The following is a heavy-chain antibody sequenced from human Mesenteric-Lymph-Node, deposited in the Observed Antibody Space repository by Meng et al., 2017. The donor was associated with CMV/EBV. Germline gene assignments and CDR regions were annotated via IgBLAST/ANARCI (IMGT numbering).Heavy chain of an antibody. J-gene: IGHJ4*02. CDR1: GGSFSGYY. Sequence: LSLTCAVYGGSFSGYYWTWIRQPPGKGLEWIGDINDSGNTNYNPSLKSRVSILVDTSKNQFSLKLTSVTAADTAVYYCARGAPGYWGQGTLVTVSS. CDR2: INDSGNT. CDR3: ARGAPGY. V-gene: IGHV4-34*01.